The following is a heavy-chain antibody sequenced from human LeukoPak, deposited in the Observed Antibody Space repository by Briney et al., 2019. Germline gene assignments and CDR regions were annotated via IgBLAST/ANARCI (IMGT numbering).Heavy chain of an antibody. V-gene: IGHV3-21*01. Sequence: PGGSLRLSCAASGFTFSSYSMNWVRQAPGKGLEWVSSISSSSSYIYYADSVKGRFTISRDNAKNSLYLQMNSLRAEDTAVYYCARLEGLWFGDEGAFDIWGQGTMVTVSS. CDR1: GFTFSSYS. CDR2: ISSSSSYI. CDR3: ARLEGLWFGDEGAFDI. D-gene: IGHD3-10*01. J-gene: IGHJ3*02.